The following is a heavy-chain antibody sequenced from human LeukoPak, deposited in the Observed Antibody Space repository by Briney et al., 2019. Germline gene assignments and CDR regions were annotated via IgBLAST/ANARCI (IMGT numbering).Heavy chain of an antibody. CDR1: GFTFSSYG. CDR3: AKDFGVVVVAATFDY. V-gene: IGHV3-33*06. CDR2: IWYDGSNK. J-gene: IGHJ4*02. D-gene: IGHD2-15*01. Sequence: PGGSLRLSCAASGFTFSSYGMHWVRQAPGKGLEWVAVIWYDGSNKYYADSVKGRFTISRDNSKNTLYLQMNSLRAEDTAVYYCAKDFGVVVVAATFDYWGQGTLVTVSS.